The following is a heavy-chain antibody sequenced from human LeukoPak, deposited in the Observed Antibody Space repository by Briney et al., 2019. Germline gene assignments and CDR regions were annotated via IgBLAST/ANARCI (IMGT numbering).Heavy chain of an antibody. J-gene: IGHJ4*02. D-gene: IGHD1-14*01. Sequence: PGGSLRLSCAASAFTFITYAMSWVPPAPGNGLEWVSTIIGSVGSTYYADSVKGRFTSSRDNSKNTLYLQMNSLRAEDTAVYYCARCGRTRDARYFDYWGQGTLVTVSS. CDR1: AFTFITYA. V-gene: IGHV3-23*01. CDR2: IIGSVGST. CDR3: ARCGRTRDARYFDY.